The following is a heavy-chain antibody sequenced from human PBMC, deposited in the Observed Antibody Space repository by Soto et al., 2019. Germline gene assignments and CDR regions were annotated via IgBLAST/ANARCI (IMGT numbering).Heavy chain of an antibody. Sequence: QVQLVQSGAEVKKPGASVKASCKASGYTFSNYYLHWVRQAPGQGLEWMGIINPSGGGTTYAQKFQGRVTMTRDTSTSTVYMELSSLRSEDTAVYYCAWYDYNGYSFDYWGQGTLVTVSS. CDR3: AWYDYNGYSFDY. CDR1: GYTFSNYY. J-gene: IGHJ4*02. D-gene: IGHD4-4*01. CDR2: INPSGGGT. V-gene: IGHV1-46*01.